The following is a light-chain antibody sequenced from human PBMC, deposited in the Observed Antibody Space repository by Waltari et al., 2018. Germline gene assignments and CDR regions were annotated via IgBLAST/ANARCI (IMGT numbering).Light chain of an antibody. V-gene: IGLV1-44*01. Sequence: QSVLTQPPSASGTPGQGVTLSCSGSSSHRLRNTLTWYQQLPVTAPKLLIYSKNQRPSGVPDRFAGSKSGTSASLAISGLQSEDEADYYCAAWDDSLNGVVFGGGTKLTVL. J-gene: IGLJ2*01. CDR2: SKN. CDR1: SSHRLRNT. CDR3: AAWDDSLNGVV.